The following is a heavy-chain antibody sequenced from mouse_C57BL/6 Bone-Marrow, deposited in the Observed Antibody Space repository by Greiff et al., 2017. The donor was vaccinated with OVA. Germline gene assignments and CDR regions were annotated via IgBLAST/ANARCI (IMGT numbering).Heavy chain of an antibody. V-gene: IGHV14-4*01. Sequence: EVQLQQSGAELVRPGASVKLSCTASGFNIKDDYMHWVKERPEQGLEWIGGIAPENGETDYASKCQGKATITADTSSKTVYLHRSSLTAEYTAVYYCTTYRYWGQGTTLTVSS. CDR2: IAPENGET. CDR3: TTYRY. J-gene: IGHJ2*01. CDR1: GFNIKDDY.